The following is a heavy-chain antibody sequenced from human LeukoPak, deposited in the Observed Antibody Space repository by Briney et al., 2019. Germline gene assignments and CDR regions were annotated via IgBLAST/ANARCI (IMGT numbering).Heavy chain of an antibody. CDR2: IYYSGST. J-gene: IGHJ5*02. Sequence: SETLSLXCTVSGGSISSYYWSWSRQPPGKGLEWIGYIYYSGSTNYNPSLKSRVTISVDTSKNQFSLKLSSVTAADTAVYYCARERARGVIMLNWFDPWGQGTLVTVSS. CDR1: GGSISSYY. D-gene: IGHD3-10*01. CDR3: ARERARGVIMLNWFDP. V-gene: IGHV4-59*01.